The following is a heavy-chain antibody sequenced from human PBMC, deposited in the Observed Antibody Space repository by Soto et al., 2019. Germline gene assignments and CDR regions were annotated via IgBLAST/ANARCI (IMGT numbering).Heavy chain of an antibody. D-gene: IGHD5-12*01. V-gene: IGHV5-51*01. CDR3: ARPYVDIVATIEYYCYDMDV. Sequence: PGESLKISCKGSGYSFTSYWIGWVRQMPGKGLEWMGIIYPGDSDTRYSPSFQGQVTISADKSISTAYLQWSSLKASDTAMYYCARPYVDIVATIEYYCYDMDVWGQGTTVTVSS. CDR1: GYSFTSYW. J-gene: IGHJ6*02. CDR2: IYPGDSDT.